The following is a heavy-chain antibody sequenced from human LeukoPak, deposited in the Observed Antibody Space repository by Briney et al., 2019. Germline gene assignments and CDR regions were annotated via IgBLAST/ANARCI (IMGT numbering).Heavy chain of an antibody. Sequence: ASVKVSCKTSGYSFTDYYMHWVRQAPGQGLEWMGWINPNSGGTSSAQKFQGRVTMTRDTTISTVYMEVSWLTSDDTAIYYCARADRLHGGPYLIGPWGQGTLVTVSS. D-gene: IGHD2-21*01. CDR3: ARADRLHGGPYLIGP. V-gene: IGHV1-2*02. CDR2: INPNSGGT. CDR1: GYSFTDYY. J-gene: IGHJ5*02.